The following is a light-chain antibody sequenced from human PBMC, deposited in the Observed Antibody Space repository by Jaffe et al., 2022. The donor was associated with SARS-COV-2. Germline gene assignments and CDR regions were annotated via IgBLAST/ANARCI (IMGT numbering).Light chain of an antibody. Sequence: EIVLTQSPGTLSLSPGERATLSCRASQSVLNNFLAWYQHRPGQAPRLLIHGTSSRATGIPDRFTGSGSGTDFTLTVSRLEPEDFAVYYCQQYGTAPLTFGGGTKVEI. CDR1: QSVLNNF. CDR3: QQYGTAPLT. CDR2: GTS. J-gene: IGKJ4*01. V-gene: IGKV3-20*01.